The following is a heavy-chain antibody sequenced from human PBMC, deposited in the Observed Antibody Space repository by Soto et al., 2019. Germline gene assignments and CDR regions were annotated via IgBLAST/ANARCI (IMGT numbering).Heavy chain of an antibody. Sequence: PAETLSLTGKVSDGAGRSISNNGSGFGQPPGKGLEWIGSFYYSGSTYYNPSLKSRVTISVDTSKNQFSLKLSSVTAADTAVYYCARSMTTVVTLDYWGQGTLVTVSS. D-gene: IGHD4-17*01. CDR3: ARSMTTVVTLDY. CDR1: DGAGRSISNN. CDR2: FYYSGST. J-gene: IGHJ4*02. V-gene: IGHV4-39*01.